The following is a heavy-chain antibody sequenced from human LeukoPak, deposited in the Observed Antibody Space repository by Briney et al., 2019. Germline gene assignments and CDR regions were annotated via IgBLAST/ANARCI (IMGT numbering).Heavy chain of an antibody. V-gene: IGHV3-21*06. D-gene: IGHD3-10*01. Sequence: PGGSLRLSCAASGFSLSSYSMNWVRQAPGKGLEWVSSISTDNSYIYYADSVKGRFTISRDNAKNSLYLQMNSLRAEDTAVYYCARDTYYYGSGSLDYWGQGTLVTVSS. J-gene: IGHJ4*02. CDR1: GFSLSSYS. CDR3: ARDTYYYGSGSLDY. CDR2: ISTDNSYI.